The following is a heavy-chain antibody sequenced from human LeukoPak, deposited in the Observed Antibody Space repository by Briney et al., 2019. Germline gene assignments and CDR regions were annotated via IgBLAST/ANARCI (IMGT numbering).Heavy chain of an antibody. J-gene: IGHJ4*02. Sequence: GSLRLSCAASGFTFSSYAMSWVRQAPGKGLEWVSAISGSGGSTYYADSVKGRFTISRDNSKNTLYLQMNSLRAEDTAVYYCATIAAPLVVVSAAISYWGQGTLVTVSS. CDR3: ATIAAPLVVVSAAISY. CDR1: GFTFSSYA. D-gene: IGHD2-2*01. V-gene: IGHV3-23*01. CDR2: ISGSGGST.